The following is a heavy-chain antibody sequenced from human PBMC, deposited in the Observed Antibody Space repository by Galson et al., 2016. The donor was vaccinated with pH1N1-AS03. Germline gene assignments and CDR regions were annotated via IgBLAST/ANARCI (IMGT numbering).Heavy chain of an antibody. J-gene: IGHJ1*01. CDR2: IYNGGST. V-gene: IGHV4/OR15-8*01. CDR1: GDSISNTIW. Sequence: SETLSLTCEVSGDSISNTIWCTWVRQPPGKEMEWIGYIYNGGSTNYNPSLNNRVTISLDKSKNQIFLRLSSVTTSDTAVYYWARGNYGDYGGADWGQGTLVIVSS. D-gene: IGHD4-17*01. CDR3: ARGNYGDYGGAD.